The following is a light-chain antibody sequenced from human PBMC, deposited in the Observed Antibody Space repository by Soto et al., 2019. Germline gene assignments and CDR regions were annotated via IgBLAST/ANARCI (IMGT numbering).Light chain of an antibody. CDR2: DVS. CDR1: SSDVGSYNL. V-gene: IGLV2-23*02. Sequence: QSALTQPASVSGSPGQSITISCTGASSDVGSYNLVSWYQQHPGKAPKLMIYDVSKRPSGVSNRFSGSKSGNTASLTISGLQAEDEADYHCCSYAGSSTSVFGGGTKVTVL. CDR3: CSYAGSSTSV. J-gene: IGLJ3*02.